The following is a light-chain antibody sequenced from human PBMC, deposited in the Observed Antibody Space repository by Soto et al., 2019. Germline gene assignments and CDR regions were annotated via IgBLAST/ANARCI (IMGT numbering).Light chain of an antibody. CDR2: GVS. V-gene: IGKV3-20*01. Sequence: EIALTQSQGTLSLSPGERATLSCRTSQRISHKYLAWYQQKPGQAPRLLIHGVSSRATGIPDRFSGSGSGTDFTLTISTLEPEDFAVYYCQLYSGSPWTFGPGTKVDIK. J-gene: IGKJ1*01. CDR1: QRISHKY. CDR3: QLYSGSPWT.